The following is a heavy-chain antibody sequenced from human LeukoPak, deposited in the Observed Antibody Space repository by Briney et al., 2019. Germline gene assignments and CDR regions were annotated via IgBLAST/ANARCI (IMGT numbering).Heavy chain of an antibody. Sequence: SETLSLTCAVYGGSFSGYYWSWVRQPPGKGLEWIGEINHSGSTNYNPSLKSRVTISVDTSKNQFSLKLSSVTAADTAVYYCARGQWLVDYWGQGTPVTVSS. D-gene: IGHD6-19*01. CDR1: GGSFSGYY. CDR2: INHSGST. V-gene: IGHV4-34*01. CDR3: ARGQWLVDY. J-gene: IGHJ4*02.